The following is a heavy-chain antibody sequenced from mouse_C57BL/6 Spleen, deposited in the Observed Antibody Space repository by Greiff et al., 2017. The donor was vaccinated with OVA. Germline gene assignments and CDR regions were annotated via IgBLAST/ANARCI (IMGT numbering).Heavy chain of an antibody. CDR1: GFTFSSYA. CDR3: ARDDLDY. J-gene: IGHJ2*01. CDR2: ISDGGSYT. V-gene: IGHV5-4*01. Sequence: EVKLMESGGGLVKPGGSLKLSCAASGFTFSSYAMSWVRQTPEKRLEWVATISDGGSYTYYPDNVKGRFTISRDNAKNNLYLQMSHLKSEDTAMYYCARDDLDYWGQGTTLTVSS.